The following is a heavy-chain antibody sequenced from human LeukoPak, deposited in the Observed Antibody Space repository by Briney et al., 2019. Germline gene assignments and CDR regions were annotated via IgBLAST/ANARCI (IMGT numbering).Heavy chain of an antibody. D-gene: IGHD2-15*01. Sequence: GGSQRLSCTASGFTFRNYAMSWVRQAPGKGLQWVSGISGSGGSTYYADSLKGRSTISRDNSKNTLYLQMNSLRVEDSAIYYCAKDVSLHFYSTSGFDSWGQGTLVPASS. CDR3: AKDVSLHFYSTSGFDS. CDR1: GFTFRNYA. J-gene: IGHJ4*02. CDR2: ISGSGGST. V-gene: IGHV3-23*01.